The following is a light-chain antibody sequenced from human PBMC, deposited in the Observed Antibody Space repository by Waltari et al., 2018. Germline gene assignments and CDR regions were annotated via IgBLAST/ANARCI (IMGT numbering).Light chain of an antibody. J-gene: IGLJ1*01. CDR2: DVS. V-gene: IGLV2-14*01. CDR3: SSYTSSSTPYV. Sequence: QSALTQPASVSGSPGQSTTISCTGTSSDVGGYNYVPWYQQHPGKAPKLMIYDVSKRPSGVSNRFSGSKSGNTASLTISGLQAEDEADYYCSSYTSSSTPYVFGTGTKVTVL. CDR1: SSDVGGYNY.